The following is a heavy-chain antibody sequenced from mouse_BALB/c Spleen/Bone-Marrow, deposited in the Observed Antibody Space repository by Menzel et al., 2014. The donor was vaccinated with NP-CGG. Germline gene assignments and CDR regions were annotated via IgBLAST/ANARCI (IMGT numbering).Heavy chain of an antibody. D-gene: IGHD2-10*02. J-gene: IGHJ4*01. Sequence: EVKLQESGPELVKPGASVKISCKASGYSFTGYFMNWVKQSHGKSLEWIGRINPYNGDTFYNQKFKSKATLTVDKSSSTAHMELLSLTSEDSAVYYCGKEYGNYDYAMDYWGQGTSVTDSS. CDR3: GKEYGNYDYAMDY. CDR1: GYSFTGYF. CDR2: INPYNGDT. V-gene: IGHV1-37*01.